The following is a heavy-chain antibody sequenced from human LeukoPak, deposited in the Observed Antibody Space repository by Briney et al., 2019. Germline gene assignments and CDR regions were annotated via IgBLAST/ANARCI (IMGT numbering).Heavy chain of an antibody. D-gene: IGHD3-22*01. CDR1: GYTFTSYG. Sequence: ASVKVSCKASGYTFTSYGISWVRQAPGQGLEWMGWISAYNGNTNYAQKLQGRVTMTTDTSTSTAYMELRSLRSDDTAVYYCARDYYDSSGYTYFDYWGQGTLDTVSS. CDR3: ARDYYDSSGYTYFDY. CDR2: ISAYNGNT. V-gene: IGHV1-18*01. J-gene: IGHJ4*02.